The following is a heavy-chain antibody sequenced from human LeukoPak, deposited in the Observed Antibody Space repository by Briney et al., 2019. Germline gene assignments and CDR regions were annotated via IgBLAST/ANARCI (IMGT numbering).Heavy chain of an antibody. V-gene: IGHV1-24*01. CDR2: FDPEDGET. J-gene: IGHJ6*02. D-gene: IGHD1-26*01. Sequence: ASVKVSCKVSGYTLTELSMHWVRQAPGKGLEWMGGFDPEDGETIYAQKFQGRVTMTEDTSTDTAYMELSSLRSEDTAVYYCATGPRGSYSHYYYYGMDVWGQGTTVTVSS. CDR1: GYTLTELS. CDR3: ATGPRGSYSHYYYYGMDV.